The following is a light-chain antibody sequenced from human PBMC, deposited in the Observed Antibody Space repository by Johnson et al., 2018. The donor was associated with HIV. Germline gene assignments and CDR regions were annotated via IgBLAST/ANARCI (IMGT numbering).Light chain of an antibody. V-gene: IGLV1-51*02. J-gene: IGLJ1*01. CDR3: GTWDNSLTAGV. Sequence: QSVLTQPPSMSAAPGQKVTISCSGSSSNIGNNYLSWYQQLPGTAPKLLIFENNKRPSGIPDRFSGSKSGTSATLGITGLQTGDEADYYCGTWDNSLTAGVFGSGTKVTVL. CDR2: ENN. CDR1: SSNIGNNY.